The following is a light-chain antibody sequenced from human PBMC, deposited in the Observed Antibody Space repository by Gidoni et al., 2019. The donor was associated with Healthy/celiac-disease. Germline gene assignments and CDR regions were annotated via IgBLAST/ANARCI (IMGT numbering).Light chain of an antibody. J-gene: IGKJ4*01. Sequence: DIVMTQSPLSLPVTPGEPASISCRSSQSLLHSNGYNYLDWYLQKPGQSPQLLIYLGSNRASGVPDRLSGSGSGTDFTLKISRVEAEDVGVYYCMQDLQTPLTFGGGIKVEIK. CDR3: MQDLQTPLT. CDR1: QSLLHSNGYNY. CDR2: LGS. V-gene: IGKV2-28*01.